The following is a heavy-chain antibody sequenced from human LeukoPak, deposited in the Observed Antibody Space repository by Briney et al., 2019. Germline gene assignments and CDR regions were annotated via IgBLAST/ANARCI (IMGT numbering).Heavy chain of an antibody. D-gene: IGHD3-10*01. CDR2: IYYSGST. V-gene: IGHV4-59*01. J-gene: IGHJ5*02. CDR1: GGSISSYY. Sequence: KASETLSLTCTVSGGSISSYYWSWIRQPPGKGLEWIGYIYYSGSTNYNPSLKSRVTISVDTSKNQFSLKLSSVTAADTAVYYCARSAYYYGSGSYPFDPWGQGTLVTVSS. CDR3: ARSAYYYGSGSYPFDP.